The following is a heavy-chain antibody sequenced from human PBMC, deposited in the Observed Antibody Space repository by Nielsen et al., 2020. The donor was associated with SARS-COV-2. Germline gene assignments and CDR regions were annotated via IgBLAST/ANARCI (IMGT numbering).Heavy chain of an antibody. Sequence: GESLKISCAASGFTFSSYWMTWVRQAPGKGLEWVANIKQDGSEKYFVDSVKGRFTISRDNAKNSLYLQMNSLRAEDTAVYYCARIQWGGFDYRGQGTLVTVSS. CDR3: ARIQWGGFDY. D-gene: IGHD3-16*01. V-gene: IGHV3-7*03. CDR2: IKQDGSEK. CDR1: GFTFSSYW. J-gene: IGHJ4*02.